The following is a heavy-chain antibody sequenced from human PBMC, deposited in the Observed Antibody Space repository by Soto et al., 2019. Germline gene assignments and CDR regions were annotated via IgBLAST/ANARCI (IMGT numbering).Heavy chain of an antibody. D-gene: IGHD3-3*01. CDR1: GFTFSSYA. CDR2: ISGSGGST. CDR3: AKEYYDFWSTYYYYYMDV. Sequence: GGSLILSCAASGFTFSSYAMSWVRQAPGKGLEWVSAISGSGGSTYYADSVKGRFTISRDNSKNTLYLQMNSLRAEDTAVYYCAKEYYDFWSTYYYYYMDVWGKGTKVTVS. J-gene: IGHJ6*03. V-gene: IGHV3-23*01.